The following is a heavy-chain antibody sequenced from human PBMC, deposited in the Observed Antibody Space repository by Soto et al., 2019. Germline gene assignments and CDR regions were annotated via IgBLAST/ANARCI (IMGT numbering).Heavy chain of an antibody. CDR3: AIAVAGYLLPVY. Sequence: QVQLVQSGAEVKKPGSSVKVSCKASGGTFSSYAISWVRQAPGQGLEWMGGIIPIFGTANYAQKFQGRVTIXAXXSTSTGYMELSSLRSEDTAVYYCAIAVAGYLLPVYWGQGTLVTVSS. D-gene: IGHD6-19*01. J-gene: IGHJ4*02. CDR2: IIPIFGTA. V-gene: IGHV1-69*12. CDR1: GGTFSSYA.